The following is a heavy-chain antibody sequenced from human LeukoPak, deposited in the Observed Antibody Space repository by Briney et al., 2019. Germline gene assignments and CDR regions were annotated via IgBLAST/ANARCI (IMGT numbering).Heavy chain of an antibody. Sequence: SETLSLTCAVYGGSFSGYYWSWIRQPPGKGLEWTGEINHSGSTNYNPSLKSRVTISVDTSKNQFSLKLSSVTAADTAVYYCARADIVVVPAAERESYYYYYGMYVWGQGTTVTVSS. J-gene: IGHJ6*02. D-gene: IGHD2-2*01. CDR1: GGSFSGYY. V-gene: IGHV4-34*01. CDR2: INHSGST. CDR3: ARADIVVVPAAERESYYYYYGMYV.